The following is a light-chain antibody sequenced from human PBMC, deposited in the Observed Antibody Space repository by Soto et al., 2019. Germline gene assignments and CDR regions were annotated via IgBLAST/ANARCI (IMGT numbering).Light chain of an antibody. J-gene: IGKJ1*01. V-gene: IGKV3-11*01. Sequence: EIVLTQSPATLSLSPGERATLSCRASQSVSSYLAWYQQKLGQAPRLLIYDASKRATGIPARFSGSGSGTDFTLTICNLEPEDFAVYYCQQRGNWPRTFGQGTKVDIK. CDR2: DAS. CDR1: QSVSSY. CDR3: QQRGNWPRT.